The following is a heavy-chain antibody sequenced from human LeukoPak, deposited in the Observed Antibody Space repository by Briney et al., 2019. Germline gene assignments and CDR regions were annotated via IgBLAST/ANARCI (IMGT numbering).Heavy chain of an antibody. CDR3: ARVFTIFGDRDYYYMDV. J-gene: IGHJ6*03. Sequence: PGGSLRLSCAASGFTFSSYSMNWVRQAPGKGLEWVSYISSSSSTIYYADSVKGRFTISRDNAKNSLYLQMNSLRAEDTAVYYCARVFTIFGDRDYYYMDVWGKGTTVTVSS. CDR2: ISSSSSTI. V-gene: IGHV3-48*01. D-gene: IGHD3-3*01. CDR1: GFTFSSYS.